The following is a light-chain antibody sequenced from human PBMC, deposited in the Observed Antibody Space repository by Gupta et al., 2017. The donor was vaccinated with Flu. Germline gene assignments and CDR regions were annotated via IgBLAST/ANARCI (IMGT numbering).Light chain of an antibody. Sequence: DIQMTQSPSSLSASVGDRVTITCRASQSTGSYLNWYQQKPGKAPRLLIYAASNLQSTVPSRFSGSGSGADFTLTISSLQAEDFANYYCQQSFGFPRTFGHGTKVEIK. CDR2: AAS. CDR3: QQSFGFPRT. J-gene: IGKJ1*01. V-gene: IGKV1-39*01. CDR1: QSTGSY.